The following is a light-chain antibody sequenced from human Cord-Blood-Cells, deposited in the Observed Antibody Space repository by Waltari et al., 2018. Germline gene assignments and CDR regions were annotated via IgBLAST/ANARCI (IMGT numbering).Light chain of an antibody. CDR3: CSYAGSSTLV. J-gene: IGLJ3*02. V-gene: IGLV2-23*01. CDR1: RSDVGSYNL. CDR2: EGS. Sequence: QSALTQPASVSGSPGQSTTISCTGTRSDVGSYNLVSWYQQPPGKAPKLMIYEGSKRPSGVSNRFSGSKSGNTASLTISGLQAEDEADYYCCSYAGSSTLVFGGGTKLTVL.